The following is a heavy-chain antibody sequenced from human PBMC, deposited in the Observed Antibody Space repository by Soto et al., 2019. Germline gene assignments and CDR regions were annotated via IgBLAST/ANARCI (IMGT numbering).Heavy chain of an antibody. CDR3: ARQGSNGAYYYYGMDV. D-gene: IGHD2-8*01. J-gene: IGHJ6*02. CDR1: GYRFSSYW. Sequence: PGESLKISCXGSGYRFSSYWIAWVRQMPGKGLEWMGIIYPGDSDTRYSPSFQGQVTFSVDKSNNTAYLQWSSLKASDTAMYYCARQGSNGAYYYYGMDVWGQGTAVTVSS. V-gene: IGHV5-51*01. CDR2: IYPGDSDT.